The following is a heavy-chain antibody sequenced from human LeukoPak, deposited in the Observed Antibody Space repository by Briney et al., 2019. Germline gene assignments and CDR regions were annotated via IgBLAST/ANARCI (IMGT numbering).Heavy chain of an antibody. CDR2: FDPEEGET. D-gene: IGHD3-10*01. Sequence: GASVKVSCKVSGYTLIELPMHWVRQATGKGLEWMGGFDPEEGETIYAQKFQGRVTMTEDTSTDTAYMELSSLRSEDTAVYYCATDRLRTMVRGVLRSLEGFDPWGQGTLVTVSS. V-gene: IGHV1-24*01. CDR3: ATDRLRTMVRGVLRSLEGFDP. CDR1: GYTLIELP. J-gene: IGHJ5*02.